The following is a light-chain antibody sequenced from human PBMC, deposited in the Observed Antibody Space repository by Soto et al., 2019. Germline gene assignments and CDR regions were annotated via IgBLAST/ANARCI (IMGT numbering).Light chain of an antibody. CDR3: HQLNSYPWT. V-gene: IGKV1-9*01. J-gene: IGKJ1*01. CDR1: QDISSF. Sequence: DIQLTQSPSFLSASVGDRVTITCRASQDISSFLAWYQQKPGKAPKLLIYAASTLPSGVPSRFSGSGSGTDFTLTISSLQPEDSATYYCHQLNSYPWTFGQGTKVEIK. CDR2: AAS.